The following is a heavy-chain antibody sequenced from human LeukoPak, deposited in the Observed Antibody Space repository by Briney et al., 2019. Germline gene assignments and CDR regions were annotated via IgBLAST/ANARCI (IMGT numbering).Heavy chain of an antibody. V-gene: IGHV4-39*01. J-gene: IGHJ4*02. CDR3: ARRGITYSTSFFDK. Sequence: PSETLSLTCTVSGDSMSGSKYFWGWIRQPPGKGLEWLGNIFYSGSAYYNPSLKGRFTVSVDTPNNPFSLKVTSVTAADTALYFCARRGITYSTSFFDKWGQGIMVTVSS. D-gene: IGHD6-13*01. CDR1: GDSMSGSKYF. CDR2: IFYSGSA.